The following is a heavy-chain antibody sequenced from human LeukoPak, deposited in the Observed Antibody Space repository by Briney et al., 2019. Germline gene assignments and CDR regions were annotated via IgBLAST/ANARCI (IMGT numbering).Heavy chain of an antibody. V-gene: IGHV3-9*01. CDR1: GFTFDNYA. Sequence: SLRLSCSASGFTFDNYAMHWVRQAPMKGLEWVASINWRSDEIGYADSVKGRFTISRDNAKNSLYLQMNSLRAEDTALYYCARAMDSSGWYFDYWGQGTLVTVSS. CDR2: INWRSDEI. D-gene: IGHD6-19*01. CDR3: ARAMDSSGWYFDY. J-gene: IGHJ4*02.